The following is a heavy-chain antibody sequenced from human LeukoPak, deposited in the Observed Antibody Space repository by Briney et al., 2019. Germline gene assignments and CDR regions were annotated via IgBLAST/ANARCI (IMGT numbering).Heavy chain of an antibody. V-gene: IGHV3-20*04. Sequence: GGSLRLSCAATGFNFDDYGMSWVRQAPGKGLEWVSGISWNGGSTGYADSVKGRFTISRDNGRNPVYLQMNSLRAEDTAVYFCAKSPVSSCRGSFCYPFDYWGQGNLVTVSS. CDR1: GFNFDDYG. J-gene: IGHJ4*02. CDR3: AKSPVSSCRGSFCYPFDY. CDR2: ISWNGGST. D-gene: IGHD2-15*01.